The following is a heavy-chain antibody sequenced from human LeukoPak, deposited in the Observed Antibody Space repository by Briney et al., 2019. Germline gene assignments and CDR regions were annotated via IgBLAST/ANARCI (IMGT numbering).Heavy chain of an antibody. Sequence: ASVKVSCKASGYTFTGYYMHWVRQAPGQGLEWMGVINPSGGSTSYAQKFQGRVTLARDMSTSTDYLELSSLRSEDTAVYYCARDNSVRDTAWWFDPWGQGTLVTVSS. CDR1: GYTFTGYY. J-gene: IGHJ5*02. D-gene: IGHD2-21*02. CDR3: ARDNSVRDTAWWFDP. V-gene: IGHV1-46*01. CDR2: INPSGGST.